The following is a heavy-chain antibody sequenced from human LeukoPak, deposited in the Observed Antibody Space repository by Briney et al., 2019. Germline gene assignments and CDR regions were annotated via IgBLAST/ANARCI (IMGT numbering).Heavy chain of an antibody. CDR3: ARGRGSSSWYDY. V-gene: IGHV1-8*01. Sequence: ASVKVSCKASGYTFTSYDINWVRQATGQGLEWMGWMNPNSGNTGYAQKFQGRVTRTRNTSISTAYMELSSLRSEDTAVYYCARGRGSSSWYDYWGQGTLVTVSS. CDR1: GYTFTSYD. CDR2: MNPNSGNT. J-gene: IGHJ4*02. D-gene: IGHD6-13*01.